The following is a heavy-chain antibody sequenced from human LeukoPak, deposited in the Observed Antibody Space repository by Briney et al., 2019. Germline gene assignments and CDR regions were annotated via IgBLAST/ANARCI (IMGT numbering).Heavy chain of an antibody. V-gene: IGHV4-30-2*02. Sequence: PSETLSLTCAVSGGSISSGGYSWSWIRQPPGKGLEWIGYIYHSGSTYYNPSLKSRVTISVDTSKNQFSLKLSSATAADTAVYYCARTAGWYEDYWGQGTLVTVSS. CDR1: GGSISSGGYS. CDR3: ARTAGWYEDY. D-gene: IGHD6-19*01. J-gene: IGHJ4*02. CDR2: IYHSGST.